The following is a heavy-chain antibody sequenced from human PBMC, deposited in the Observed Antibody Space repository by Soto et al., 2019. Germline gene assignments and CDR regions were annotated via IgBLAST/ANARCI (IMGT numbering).Heavy chain of an antibody. J-gene: IGHJ5*02. CDR2: IYYSGST. Sequence: SETLSLTCTVSGGSISSGGYYWSWIRQHPGKGLEWIGYIYYSGSTYYNPSLKSRVTISVDTSKNQFSLKLSSVTAGDTAVYYCARDMGSSGWYGNWFDPWGQGTLVTV. D-gene: IGHD6-19*01. V-gene: IGHV4-31*03. CDR1: GGSISSGGYY. CDR3: ARDMGSSGWYGNWFDP.